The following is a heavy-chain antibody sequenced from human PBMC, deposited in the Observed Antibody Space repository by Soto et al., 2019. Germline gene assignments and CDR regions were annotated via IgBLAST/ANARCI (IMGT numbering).Heavy chain of an antibody. CDR3: ARDRTDYYDSSGLDY. J-gene: IGHJ4*02. Sequence: PSETLSLTCTVSGGSISSYYWSWIRQPPGKGLEWIGYIYYSGSTNYNPSLKSRVTISVDTSKNQFSLKLSSVTAADTAVYYCARDRTDYYDSSGLDYWGQGTLVTV. CDR1: GGSISSYY. CDR2: IYYSGST. D-gene: IGHD3-22*01. V-gene: IGHV4-59*01.